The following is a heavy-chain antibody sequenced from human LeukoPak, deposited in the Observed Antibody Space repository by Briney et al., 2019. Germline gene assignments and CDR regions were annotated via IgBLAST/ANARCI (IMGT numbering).Heavy chain of an antibody. CDR3: ARLSNSANFDY. V-gene: IGHV4-39*01. Sequence: SETLSLTCTVSGGSISSSSYYWGWIRQPPGKGLEWIGSIYYSGSTYYNPSLKSRVTISVDTSKNQFSLKLSSVTAADTAVYYCARLSNSANFDYWGQGTLVTVSS. D-gene: IGHD2-21*01. CDR2: IYYSGST. J-gene: IGHJ4*02. CDR1: GGSISSSSYY.